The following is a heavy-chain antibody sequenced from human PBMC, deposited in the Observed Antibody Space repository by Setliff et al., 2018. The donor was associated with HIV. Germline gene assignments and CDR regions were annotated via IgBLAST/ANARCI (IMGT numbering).Heavy chain of an antibody. D-gene: IGHD5-18*01. CDR2: IIPIFDTG. CDR1: GVTFSNYP. CDR3: AREAYSYGYVLPATRFGYYFNS. Sequence: SVKVSCKASGVTFSNYPITWVRQAPGQGLEWMGRIIPIFDTGDYAQKFQGRVTISADRSTSTAYMELSSLRSEDTALYYCAREAYSYGYVLPATRFGYYFNSWGQGTLVTVSS. J-gene: IGHJ4*02. V-gene: IGHV1-69*06.